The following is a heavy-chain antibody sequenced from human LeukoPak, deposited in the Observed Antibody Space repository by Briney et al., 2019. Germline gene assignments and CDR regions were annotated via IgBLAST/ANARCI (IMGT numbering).Heavy chain of an antibody. CDR2: FPREDGER. D-gene: IGHD3-10*01. CDR1: GYTLTQLS. Sequence: ASVKVSCKVSGYTLTQLSIHWVRQAHGKGLEWMGGFPREDGERIYAQTFQGRVTMTEDSSTDTAYMELSGLRSDDTVVYFCASDFRVGVLYAFDLWGQGTVVTVSP. V-gene: IGHV1-24*01. CDR3: ASDFRVGVLYAFDL. J-gene: IGHJ3*01.